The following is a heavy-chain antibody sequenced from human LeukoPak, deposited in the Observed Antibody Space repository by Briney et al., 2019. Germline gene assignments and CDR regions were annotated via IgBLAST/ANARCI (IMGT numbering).Heavy chain of an antibody. V-gene: IGHV3-21*04. CDR2: ISSLSSYI. J-gene: IGHJ4*02. Sequence: GGSLRLSCAASGFIFSNYGMNWVRQAPGKGLEWVSSISSLSSYIYYADSVKGRFTISRDNAKNSLYLQMNSLRAEDTAVYYCAKDLGRYRNDYFDYWGQGTLVTVSS. D-gene: IGHD1-26*01. CDR3: AKDLGRYRNDYFDY. CDR1: GFIFSNYG.